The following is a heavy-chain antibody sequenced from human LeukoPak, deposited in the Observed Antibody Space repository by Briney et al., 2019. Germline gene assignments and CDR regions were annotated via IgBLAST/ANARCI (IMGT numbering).Heavy chain of an antibody. D-gene: IGHD3-3*01. J-gene: IGHJ6*03. V-gene: IGHV3-23*01. CDR3: AKARSGYYQRTYYYYMDV. CDR1: GFTFSSYA. CDR2: ISGSGGST. Sequence: PGGSLRLSCAASGFTFSSYAMSWVRQAPGKGLEWVSAISGSGGSTYYADSVKGRFTISRDNSKNTLYLQMNSLRAEDTAVYYCAKARSGYYQRTYYYYMDVWGKGTTVTVSS.